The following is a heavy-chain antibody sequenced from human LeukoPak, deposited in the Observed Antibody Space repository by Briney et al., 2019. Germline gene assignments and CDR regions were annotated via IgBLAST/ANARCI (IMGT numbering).Heavy chain of an antibody. D-gene: IGHD3-10*01. CDR3: ARVGTYGSGSYLSWLDY. J-gene: IGHJ4*02. Sequence: PSETLCLTCTVSGGSVSSGSYYWSWIRQPPGKGLEWIGYIYYSGSTNYNPSLKSRVTISVDTSKNQFSLKLSSVTAADTAVYYCARVGTYGSGSYLSWLDYWGQGTLVTVSS. V-gene: IGHV4-61*01. CDR1: GGSVSSGSYY. CDR2: IYYSGST.